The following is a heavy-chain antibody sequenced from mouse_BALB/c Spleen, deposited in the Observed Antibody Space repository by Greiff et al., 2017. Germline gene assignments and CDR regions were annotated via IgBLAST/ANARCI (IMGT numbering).Heavy chain of an antibody. Sequence: QVQLKQSGAELVRPGVSVKISCKGSGYTFTDYAMHWVKQSHAKSLEWIGVISTYYGDASYNQKFKGKATMTVDKSSSTAYMELARLTSEDSAIYYCARNYGSSWYFDVWGAGTTVTVSS. J-gene: IGHJ1*01. CDR1: GYTFTDYA. CDR2: ISTYYGDA. D-gene: IGHD1-1*01. V-gene: IGHV1S137*01. CDR3: ARNYGSSWYFDV.